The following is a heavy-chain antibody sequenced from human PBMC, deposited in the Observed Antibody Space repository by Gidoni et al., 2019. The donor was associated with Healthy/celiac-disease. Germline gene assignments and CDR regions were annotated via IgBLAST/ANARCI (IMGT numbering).Heavy chain of an antibody. V-gene: IGHV4-61*02. Sequence: QVQLQESGPGLVKPSQTLSLTCTVSGGSISSGSYYWSWIRQPAGKGLEWIGRIYTRGSTNYNPSLKSRVTISVDTSKNQFSLKLSSVTAADTAVYYCAREPPAPGYSGGWSVRWGQGTLVTVSS. D-gene: IGHD6-19*01. CDR3: AREPPAPGYSGGWSVR. J-gene: IGHJ4*02. CDR1: GGSISSGSYY. CDR2: IYTRGST.